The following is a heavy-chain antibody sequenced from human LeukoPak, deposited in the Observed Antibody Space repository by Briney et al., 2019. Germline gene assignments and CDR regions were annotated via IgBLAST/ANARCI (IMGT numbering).Heavy chain of an antibody. CDR2: INHSGST. V-gene: IGHV4-34*01. CDR1: GGSFSGYY. D-gene: IGHD6-13*01. Sequence: SETLSLTCAVYGGSFSGYYWSWIRQPPGKGLEWIGEINHSGSTNYNPSLKSRVTISVDTSKNQFSLKLSSVTAADTAVYYCARAAWSMAAARYFQHWGQGTLVTVSS. J-gene: IGHJ1*01. CDR3: ARAAWSMAAARYFQH.